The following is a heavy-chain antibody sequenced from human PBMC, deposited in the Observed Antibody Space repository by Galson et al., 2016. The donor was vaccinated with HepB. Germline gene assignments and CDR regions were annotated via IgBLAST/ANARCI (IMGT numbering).Heavy chain of an antibody. V-gene: IGHV3-33*01. CDR3: ARGDFRRYFDL. CDR1: GFTFSNYG. CDR2: IWYDDNNK. D-gene: IGHD3-3*01. Sequence: SLRLSCAVSGFTFSNYGMHWVRQAPGKGLEWVAVIWYDDNNKNYADSVQGRFTISSDISKNTPYLQMNSLRVEDTAVYYCARGDFRRYFDLWGRGTLVTVSS. J-gene: IGHJ2*01.